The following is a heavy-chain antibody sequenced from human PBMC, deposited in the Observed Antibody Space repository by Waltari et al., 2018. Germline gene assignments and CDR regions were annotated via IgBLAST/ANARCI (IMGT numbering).Heavy chain of an antibody. Sequence: QVQLQESGPGLVKPSETLSLTCAVSGYSISSGYYWGWIRQPPGKGLEWIGSTYHSRSTDYYPYLKSRVTISVDTYKIQLSLKRSSVTAADAAVYDCAGRVAAPSRGWFDPWGQGTLVTVSS. V-gene: IGHV4-38-2*01. CDR2: TYHSRST. D-gene: IGHD6-13*01. CDR1: GYSISSGYY. CDR3: AGRVAAPSRGWFDP. J-gene: IGHJ5*02.